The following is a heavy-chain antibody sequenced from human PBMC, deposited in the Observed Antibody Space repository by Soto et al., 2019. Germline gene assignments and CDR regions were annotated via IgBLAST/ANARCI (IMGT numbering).Heavy chain of an antibody. Sequence: PGGSLSLSCAASGFIFTSYSMNWVRQPPGKGLEWVSYISGNNNYIYYADSVKGRFTIFRDNAKNSLFLQMNSLRDEATAVYYFASHSSSSYMALDYGGQGTRVTVSS. CDR3: ASHSSSSYMALDY. V-gene: IGHV3-21*01. D-gene: IGHD6-13*01. J-gene: IGHJ4*02. CDR2: ISGNNNYI. CDR1: GFIFTSYS.